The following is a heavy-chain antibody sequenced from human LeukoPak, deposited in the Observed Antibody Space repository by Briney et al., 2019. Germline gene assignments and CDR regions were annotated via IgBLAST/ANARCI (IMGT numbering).Heavy chain of an antibody. CDR3: ATNRYDFWSATYYYYYYMDV. Sequence: ASVKVSCKASGYTFTSYDINWVRQATGQGLEWMGWMNLNSGNTGYAQKFQGRVTMTRNTSISTAYMELSSLRSEDTAVYYCATNRYDFWSATYYYYYYMDVWGKGTTVTVSS. J-gene: IGHJ6*03. CDR1: GYTFTSYD. D-gene: IGHD3-3*01. CDR2: MNLNSGNT. V-gene: IGHV1-8*01.